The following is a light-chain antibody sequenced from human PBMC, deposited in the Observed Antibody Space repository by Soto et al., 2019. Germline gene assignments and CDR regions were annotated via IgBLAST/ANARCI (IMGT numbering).Light chain of an antibody. CDR3: ETWDTNTRV. CDR2: LEGSGTY. J-gene: IGLJ1*01. Sequence: QLVLTQSSSASASLGSSVKLTCTLSSGHSSYIVAWHQQQPGKAPRFLMTLEGSGTYNKGSGVPDRFSGSSSGPDRYLTISNLQSEDEADYYCETWDTNTRVFGTGTKVTVL. CDR1: SGHSSYI. V-gene: IGLV4-60*03.